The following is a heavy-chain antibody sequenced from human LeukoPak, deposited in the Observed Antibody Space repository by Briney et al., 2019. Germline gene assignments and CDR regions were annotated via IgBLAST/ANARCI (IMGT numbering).Heavy chain of an antibody. CDR1: GYGFTNYW. CDR3: ARHGAYSSSWYDAFDI. J-gene: IGHJ3*02. CDR2: IYPGDSDT. Sequence: GESLKISCKGSGYGFTNYWIGWVRQMPGKGLEWMGIIYPGDSDTRYSPSFQGQVTISADKSISTAYLQWSSLEASDTAMFYCARHGAYSSSWYDAFDIWGQGTMVTVSS. D-gene: IGHD6-13*01. V-gene: IGHV5-51*01.